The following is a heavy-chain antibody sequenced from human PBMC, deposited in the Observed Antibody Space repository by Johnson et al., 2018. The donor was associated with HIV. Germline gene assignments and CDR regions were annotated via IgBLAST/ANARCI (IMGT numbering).Heavy chain of an antibody. CDR1: GLIFSRSW. V-gene: IGHV3-74*01. D-gene: IGHD6-6*01. J-gene: IGHJ3*02. CDR3: AKGPNGQLDDAFHI. CDR2: SNSDGTST. Sequence: VQLVESGGGLVQPGGSLRLSCAASGLIFSRSWMHWVRQAPGKGLVWVSRSNSDGTSTSYADSVKGRFTISTDKAKNTLHLQMNSLRVEDTAVYYCAKGPNGQLDDAFHIWGQGTMVTVSS.